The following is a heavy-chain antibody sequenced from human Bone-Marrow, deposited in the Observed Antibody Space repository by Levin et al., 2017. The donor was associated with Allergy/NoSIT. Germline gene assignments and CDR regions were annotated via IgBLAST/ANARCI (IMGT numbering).Heavy chain of an antibody. CDR1: GVTVFNNY. V-gene: IGHV3-66*01. D-gene: IGHD3-10*01. J-gene: IGHJ4*02. Sequence: GGSLRLSCTASGVTVFNNYFMWVRQAPGKGLEWVSHIYSGGCTNYADSVKGRFSVSRDNSKNTVYLQMNSLRADDTAVYYCGRDGPGGGHWGPGTQVTVSS. CDR2: IYSGGCT. CDR3: GRDGPGGGH.